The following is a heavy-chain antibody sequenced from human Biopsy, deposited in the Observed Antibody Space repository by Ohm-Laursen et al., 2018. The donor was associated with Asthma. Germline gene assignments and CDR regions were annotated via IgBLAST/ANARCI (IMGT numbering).Heavy chain of an antibody. CDR3: ARGDSSNWSHYYFDY. CDR2: IYSGGTS. V-gene: IGHV3-53*01. J-gene: IGHJ4*02. D-gene: IGHD3-22*01. Sequence: SLRLSCAASGFAVSRDYMFWVRQAPGKGLEWVSVIYSGGTSHTADPVRGRFTISRDHSKNTLYLQMHSLRAEDTAVYYCARGDSSNWSHYYFDYWGQGTLVTVSS. CDR1: GFAVSRDY.